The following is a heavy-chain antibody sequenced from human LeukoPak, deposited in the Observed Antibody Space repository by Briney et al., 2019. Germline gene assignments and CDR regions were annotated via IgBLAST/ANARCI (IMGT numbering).Heavy chain of an antibody. CDR3: ARDNCSSSSCYPARHFDY. D-gene: IGHD2-2*01. Sequence: PSETLSLTCTVSGGSISSYYWSWIRQPPGKGLEWIGYIYYSGSTNYNPSLKSRVTISVDTSKNQFSLKLSSVTAADTAVYYCARDNCSSSSCYPARHFDYWGQGTLVTVSS. J-gene: IGHJ4*02. CDR1: GGSISSYY. V-gene: IGHV4-59*01. CDR2: IYYSGST.